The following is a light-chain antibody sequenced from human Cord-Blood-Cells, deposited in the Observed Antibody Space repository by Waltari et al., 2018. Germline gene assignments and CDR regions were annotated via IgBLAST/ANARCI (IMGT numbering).Light chain of an antibody. CDR2: GAS. CDR1: QSVSSN. CDR3: QQYNNWPPPN. Sequence: EIVMTQSPATLPASPGESATRSCRASQSVSSNLAWYQQKPGQAPRLLIYGASTRATGIPARFSGSGSGTEFTLTISSLQSEDFAVYYCQQYNNWPPPNFGGGTKVEIK. J-gene: IGKJ4*01. V-gene: IGKV3-15*01.